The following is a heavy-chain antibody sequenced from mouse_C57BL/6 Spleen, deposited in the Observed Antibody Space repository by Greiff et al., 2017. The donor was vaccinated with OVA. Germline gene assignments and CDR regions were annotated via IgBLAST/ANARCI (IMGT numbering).Heavy chain of an antibody. V-gene: IGHV1-9*01. CDR2: ILPGSGST. D-gene: IGHD1-1*01. CDR1: GYTFTGYW. J-gene: IGHJ1*03. CDR3: ERKDYYGSSYGYFDV. Sequence: VMLVESGAELMKPGASVKLSCKATGYTFTGYWIEWVKQRPGHGLEWIGEILPGSGSTNYNEKFKGKATFTADTSSNTAYMQLSSLTTEDSAIYYGERKDYYGSSYGYFDVWGTGTTVTVSS.